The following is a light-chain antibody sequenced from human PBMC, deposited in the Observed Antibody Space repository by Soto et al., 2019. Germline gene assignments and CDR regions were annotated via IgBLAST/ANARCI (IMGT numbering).Light chain of an antibody. CDR2: DAS. J-gene: IGKJ1*01. CDR3: QQRSNWPLT. Sequence: EIVLTQSPVTLSLSQVERATLSCRASQSVSSYFAWYQQKPGQAPRLLIYDASNRATGIPARFSGSGSGTDFTLTISSLEPEDFALYYCQQRSNWPLTLGQGTKVEIK. CDR1: QSVSSY. V-gene: IGKV3-11*01.